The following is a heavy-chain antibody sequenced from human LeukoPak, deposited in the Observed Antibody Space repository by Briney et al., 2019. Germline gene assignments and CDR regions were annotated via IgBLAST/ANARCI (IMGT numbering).Heavy chain of an antibody. J-gene: IGHJ3*02. V-gene: IGHV4-39*01. Sequence: SETLSLTCTVSGGSISSSSYYWGWIRQPPGKGLEWIGSIYYSGSTYYNPSLKSRVTISVDTSKNQFSLKLSPVTAADTAVYYCARTLYHYFDSSGYWGGAFDIWGQGTMVTVSS. D-gene: IGHD3-22*01. CDR1: GGSISSSSYY. CDR2: IYYSGST. CDR3: ARTLYHYFDSSGYWGGAFDI.